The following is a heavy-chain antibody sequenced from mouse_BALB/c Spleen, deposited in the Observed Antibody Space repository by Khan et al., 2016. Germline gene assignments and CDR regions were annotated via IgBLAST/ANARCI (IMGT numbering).Heavy chain of an antibody. CDR1: GYSITSDYA. CDR3: ASDGPNYAMDY. Sequence: VQLKESGPGLMKPSQSLSLTCTVTGYSITSDYAWNWIRQFPGNKLEWMGYIIYSGSTTYTPSLKSRISITRDTSKNQFFLQLNSVTIEDTATXYCASDGPNYAMDYWGQGTSVTVSS. D-gene: IGHD2-3*01. CDR2: IIYSGST. V-gene: IGHV3-2*02. J-gene: IGHJ4*01.